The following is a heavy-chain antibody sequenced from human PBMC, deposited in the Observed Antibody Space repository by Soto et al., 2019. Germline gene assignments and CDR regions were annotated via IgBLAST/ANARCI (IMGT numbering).Heavy chain of an antibody. V-gene: IGHV1-8*01. J-gene: IGHJ4*02. CDR1: GYTFTSYD. CDR3: ARADCISTSCYDYFDY. CDR2: MNPNSGNT. Sequence: QVQLVQSGAEVKKPGASVKVSCKASGYTFTSYDINWVRQATGQGLEWMVWMNPNSGNTGYAQKFQGRVTMTRNTXIXXAYMELSSLRSEDTAVYYCARADCISTSCYDYFDYWGQGTLVTVSS. D-gene: IGHD2-2*01.